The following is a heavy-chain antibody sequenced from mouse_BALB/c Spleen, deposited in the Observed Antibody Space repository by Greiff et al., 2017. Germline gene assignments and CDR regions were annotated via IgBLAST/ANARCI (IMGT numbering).Heavy chain of an antibody. CDR2: IDPYDSAT. CDR3: ARSGDRDDEGAC. Sequence: QVQLQQPGAELVRPGASVKLSCKASGYTFTSYWMNWVKQRPEQGLAWIGRIDPYDSATHYNQKFKDKAILTVDKSSSTAYMQLSSLTSEDSAVDYCARSGDRDDEGACGGQGAVVGVSA. CDR1: GYTFTSYW. D-gene: IGHD2-14*01. V-gene: IGHV1-52*01. J-gene: IGHJ3*01.